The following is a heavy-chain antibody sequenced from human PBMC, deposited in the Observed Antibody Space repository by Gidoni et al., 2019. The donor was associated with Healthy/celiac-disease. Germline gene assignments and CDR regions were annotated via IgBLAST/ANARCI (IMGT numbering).Heavy chain of an antibody. CDR2: ISGRGGST. D-gene: IGHD2-2*02. CDR1: GFPFSSYA. J-gene: IGHJ4*02. CDR3: GVVPAAIHFDGPDY. V-gene: IGHV3-23*01. Sequence: EVQLLESGGGLVQPGGSLRLSCAASGFPFSSYAMSWVRQAPGKGLEWVSAISGRGGSTYYADSVKGRFTISRDNSKNTLYLQMNSLRAEDTAVYYCGVVPAAIHFDGPDYWGQGTLVTVSS.